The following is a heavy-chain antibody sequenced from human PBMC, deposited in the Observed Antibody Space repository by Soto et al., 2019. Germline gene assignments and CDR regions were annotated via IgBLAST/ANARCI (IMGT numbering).Heavy chain of an antibody. CDR2: IIPFSDTT. D-gene: IGHD6-13*01. CDR3: ARQGGRAAAGAYYYYGLDV. J-gene: IGHJ6*02. V-gene: IGHV1-69*01. CDR1: GGTFSNYA. Sequence: VSCKASGGTFSNYAFTWVRQAPGEGLEWMGEIIPFSDTTNHAQHLQGRVTITADELTDTVYMELSSLRSDDTAVYYCARQGGRAAAGAYYYYGLDVWGQGTTVTVSS.